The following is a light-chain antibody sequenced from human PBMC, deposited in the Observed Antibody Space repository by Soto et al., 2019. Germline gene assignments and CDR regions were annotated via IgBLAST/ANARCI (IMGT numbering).Light chain of an antibody. V-gene: IGLV1-44*01. CDR1: SSNIGSNT. CDR3: AAWDDSLNGPGVV. Sequence: HSVLTQPPSASGTPGQRVTISCSGSSSNIGSNTVNWYQHLPGTAPKLLIYSNNQRPSGVPDRFSGSKSGTSASLAISGLQSEDEADYYCAAWDDSLNGPGVVFGGGTKLTVL. CDR2: SNN. J-gene: IGLJ2*01.